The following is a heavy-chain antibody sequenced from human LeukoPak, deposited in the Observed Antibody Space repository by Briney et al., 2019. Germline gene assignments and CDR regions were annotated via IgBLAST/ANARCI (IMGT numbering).Heavy chain of an antibody. Sequence: SETLSLTCAVYGGSFSGYYWSWIRQPPGKGLEWIGEINHSGSTNYNPSLKSRVTISVDTSKNQFSLKLSSVTAADTAVYYCARIVIAVAGLGSQGWFDPWGQGTLVTVSS. CDR2: INHSGST. D-gene: IGHD6-19*01. CDR3: ARIVIAVAGLGSQGWFDP. J-gene: IGHJ5*02. V-gene: IGHV4-34*01. CDR1: GGSFSGYY.